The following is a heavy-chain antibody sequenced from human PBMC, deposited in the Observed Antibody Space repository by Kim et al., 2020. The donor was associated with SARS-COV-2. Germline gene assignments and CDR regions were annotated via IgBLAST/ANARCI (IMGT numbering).Heavy chain of an antibody. CDR3: ARVFGSGSYYKYYYGL. CDR2: IYYTGST. D-gene: IGHD3-10*01. CDR1: GGSISSSSYY. Sequence: SETLSLTCTVSGGSISSSSYYWGWIRQPPGKGLEWIGSIYYTGSTYYNPSLKSRVTISVDTSKNQFSLKLSSVTAADTAVYYCARVFGSGSYYKYYYGL. J-gene: IGHJ6*01. V-gene: IGHV4-39*07.